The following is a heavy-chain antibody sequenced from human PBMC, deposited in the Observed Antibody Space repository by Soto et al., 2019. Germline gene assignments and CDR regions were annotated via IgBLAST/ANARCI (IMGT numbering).Heavy chain of an antibody. V-gene: IGHV3-7*03. J-gene: IGHJ4*02. D-gene: IGHD3-10*01. CDR2: IKQDGSEK. Sequence: EVQLVESGGGLVQPGGSLRLSCAASGFTFSSYWMSWVRQAPGKGLEWVANIKQDGSEKYYVDSVKGRFTISRDNAKNSLYLQMNSLRAEDTAVYYCARDFIGRGSGSYYHLHDYWGQGTLVTVSS. CDR1: GFTFSSYW. CDR3: ARDFIGRGSGSYYHLHDY.